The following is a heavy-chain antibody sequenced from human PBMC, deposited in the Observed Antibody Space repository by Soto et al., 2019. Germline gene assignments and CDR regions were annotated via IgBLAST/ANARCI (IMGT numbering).Heavy chain of an antibody. J-gene: IGHJ3*02. CDR2: TYYRSKWYN. D-gene: IGHD3-9*01. CDR3: ARDQKVTGYQNRQWAFDI. V-gene: IGHV6-1*01. Sequence: SQTLSLTCAISGDSVSSNSAALNWIRQSPSRGLEWLGRTYYRSKWYNDYAVSVKSRITINPDTSKNQFSLQLNSVTPEDTAVYYCARDQKVTGYQNRQWAFDIWGQGTMVTVSS. CDR1: GDSVSSNSAA.